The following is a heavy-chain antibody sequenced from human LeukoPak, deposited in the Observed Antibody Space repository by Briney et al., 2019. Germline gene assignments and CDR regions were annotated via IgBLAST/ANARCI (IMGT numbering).Heavy chain of an antibody. CDR3: ASRIAAGAFDI. J-gene: IGHJ3*02. V-gene: IGHV1-46*01. D-gene: IGHD6-13*01. CDR2: INPSGGST. CDR1: GYTFTSYG. Sequence: ASVKVSCKASGYTFTSYGISWVRRAPRQGLEWMGIINPSGGSTSYAQKFQGRVTMTRDTSTSTVYMELSSLRSEDTAVYYCASRIAAGAFDIWDQGTMVTVSS.